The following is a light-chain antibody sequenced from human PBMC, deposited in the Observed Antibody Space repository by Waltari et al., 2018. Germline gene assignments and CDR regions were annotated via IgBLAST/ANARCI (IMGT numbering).Light chain of an antibody. V-gene: IGLV6-57*03. J-gene: IGLJ6*01. Sequence: NFMLTQPHSVSESPGKTVTISCTRSSGNIASNYVQWYQQRPGGAPSTVIYEDNQRPSGVPDRFSGSIDISSNSASLPISGLKTEDEADYYGQSYDSSNQVFGSGTKVAVL. CDR1: SGNIASNY. CDR2: EDN. CDR3: QSYDSSNQV.